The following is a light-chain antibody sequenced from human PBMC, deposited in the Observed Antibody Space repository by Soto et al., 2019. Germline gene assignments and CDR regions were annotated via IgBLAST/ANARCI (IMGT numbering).Light chain of an antibody. Sequence: QSALTQPASVSGSPGQSITISCTGTSSDVGGYNHVSWYQQHPDKAPKLMIYEVSNRPSGVSNRFSGSKSGNTASLTISGLQAEDEADYYCTSYTTSSTHWVFGGGTKLTVL. CDR1: SSDVGGYNH. J-gene: IGLJ3*02. CDR2: EVS. V-gene: IGLV2-14*01. CDR3: TSYTTSSTHWV.